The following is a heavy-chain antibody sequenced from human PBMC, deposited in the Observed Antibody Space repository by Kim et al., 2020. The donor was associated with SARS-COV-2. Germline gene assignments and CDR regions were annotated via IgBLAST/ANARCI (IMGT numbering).Heavy chain of an antibody. D-gene: IGHD6-13*01. J-gene: IGHJ4*02. Sequence: GGSLRLSCAASGFTFSSYGMHWVRQAPGKGLEWVAVISYDGSNKYYADSVKGRFTISRDNSKNTLYLQMNSLRAEDTAVYYCASLSFSSRPFDYWGQGTLVTVSS. CDR2: ISYDGSNK. CDR1: GFTFSSYG. CDR3: ASLSFSSRPFDY. V-gene: IGHV3-30*03.